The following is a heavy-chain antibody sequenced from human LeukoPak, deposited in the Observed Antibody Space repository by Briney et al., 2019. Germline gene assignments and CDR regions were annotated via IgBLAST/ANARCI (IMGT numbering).Heavy chain of an antibody. CDR1: GYTFSDYY. Sequence: ASVKVSCKASGYTFSDYYMHWVRQAPGQGLEWMGIINPSGGDTSCAQKFQGRLTMTRDTSTNTVYMELTSLRSEDTAVYYCAREVMDNLRFDYWGQGTLVTVSS. CDR3: AREVMDNLRFDY. CDR2: INPSGGDT. J-gene: IGHJ4*02. V-gene: IGHV1-46*01. D-gene: IGHD1-14*01.